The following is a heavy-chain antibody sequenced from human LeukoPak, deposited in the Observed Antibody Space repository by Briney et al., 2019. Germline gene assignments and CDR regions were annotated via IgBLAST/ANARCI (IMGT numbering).Heavy chain of an antibody. CDR3: APGLRGVWIVGTRY. D-gene: IGHD1-1*01. CDR1: GYTLTELS. Sequence: GASVKVSCKVSGYTLTELSMHWVRQAPGKGLEWMGGFDPEDGETIYAQKFQGRVTMTEDTSTDTAYMELSSLRSEDTAVYYCAPGLRGVWIVGTRYWGQGTLVTVSS. J-gene: IGHJ4*02. CDR2: FDPEDGET. V-gene: IGHV1-24*01.